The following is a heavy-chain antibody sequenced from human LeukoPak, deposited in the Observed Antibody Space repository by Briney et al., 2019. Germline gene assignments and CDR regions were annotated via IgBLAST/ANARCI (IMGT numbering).Heavy chain of an antibody. J-gene: IGHJ6*02. D-gene: IGHD2-2*01. CDR2: IWYDGSNK. V-gene: IGHV3-33*01. Sequence: GRSPRLSCAASGFTFSSYGMHWVRQALGKGLEWVAVIWYDGSNKYYVDSVKGRFTISRDNSKNTLYLQMNSLRAEDTAVYYCARDRIVVIPTYRMDVWGQGTTVTVSS. CDR1: GFTFSSYG. CDR3: ARDRIVVIPTYRMDV.